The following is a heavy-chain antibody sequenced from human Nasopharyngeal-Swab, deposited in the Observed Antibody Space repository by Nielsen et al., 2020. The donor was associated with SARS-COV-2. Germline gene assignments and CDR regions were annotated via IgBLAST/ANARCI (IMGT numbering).Heavy chain of an antibody. CDR2: MSPRDSDT. V-gene: IGHV5-51*01. CDR3: ATAYYWNYYLYY. Sequence: GESRKISCQGSGYSFSSYWIGSVRQMPGKGLEWLGIMSPRDSDTRYSTSFQGQVTISAEMSIRTAYLQWSSLKASDTAMYYFATAYYWNYYLYYWGQGTLVTVSS. CDR1: GYSFSSYW. D-gene: IGHD1-7*01. J-gene: IGHJ4*02.